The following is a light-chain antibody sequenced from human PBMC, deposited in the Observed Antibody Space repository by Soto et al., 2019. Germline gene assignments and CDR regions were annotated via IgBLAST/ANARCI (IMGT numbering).Light chain of an antibody. CDR2: DAS. V-gene: IGKV3-11*01. J-gene: IGKJ2*01. CDR1: QTLANY. CDR3: QQRSDSYT. Sequence: EVVLTQSPATLSLSPGERATLSCRASQTLANYLAWYQQRPGQAPRLLIYDASNRATGIPARFSGSWSGTDFALTISSLEPEDSAVYYCQQRSDSYTFGQGTTLEIK.